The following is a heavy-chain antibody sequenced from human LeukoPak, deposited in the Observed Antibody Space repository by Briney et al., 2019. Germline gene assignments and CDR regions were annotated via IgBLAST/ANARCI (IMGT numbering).Heavy chain of an antibody. V-gene: IGHV1-69*04. Sequence: SVKVSCKASGGTFSSYAISWVRQAPGQGLGWMGRIIPILGIANYAQKFQGRVTITADESTSTAYMELSSLRSEDTAVYYCARATGDIRYFDYWGQGTLVTVSS. D-gene: IGHD7-27*01. CDR3: ARATGDIRYFDY. CDR1: GGTFSSYA. J-gene: IGHJ4*02. CDR2: IIPILGIA.